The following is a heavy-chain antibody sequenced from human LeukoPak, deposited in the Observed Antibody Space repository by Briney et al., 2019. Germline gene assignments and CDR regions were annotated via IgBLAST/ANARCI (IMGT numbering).Heavy chain of an antibody. D-gene: IGHD3-10*01. CDR3: ARAGGITLVRGVIPGDYYYYYMDV. CDR2: ISSGSTYI. CDR1: GFTLSSYS. J-gene: IGHJ6*03. V-gene: IGHV3-21*01. Sequence: TGGSLRLSCSASGFTLSSYSMNWVRQAPGKGLEWVSSISSGSTYIYYADSLKGRFTISRDNAKNSLYLQMNSLRAEDTAVYYCARAGGITLVRGVIPGDYYYYYMDVWGKGTTVTISS.